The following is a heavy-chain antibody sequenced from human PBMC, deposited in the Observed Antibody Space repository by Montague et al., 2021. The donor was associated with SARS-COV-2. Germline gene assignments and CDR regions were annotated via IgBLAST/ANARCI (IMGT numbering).Heavy chain of an antibody. V-gene: IGHV4-34*01. J-gene: IGHJ5*02. CDR1: GGSISSYY. CDR3: ARVRIQKCSGRWFDH. Sequence: SETLSLTCAVYGGSISSYYWSWIRQPAGKGLEWIGQINHSGGTNYNPSLKSRVTISVDTSKNQFSLKLTSVTAADTAVYYCARVRIQKCSGRWFDHWGQGTLVTVSS. D-gene: IGHD3-10*02. CDR2: INHSGGT.